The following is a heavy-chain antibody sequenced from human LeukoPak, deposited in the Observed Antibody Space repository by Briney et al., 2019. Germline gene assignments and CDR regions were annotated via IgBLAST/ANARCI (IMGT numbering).Heavy chain of an antibody. CDR2: IYHSGST. V-gene: IGHV4-34*01. CDR1: GGSFSGYY. Sequence: ASETLSLTCAVYGGSFSGYYWSWVRQPPGKGLEWIGEIYHSGSTNYNPSLKSRVTISVDKSKNQFSLKLSSVTAADTAVYYCARDLASVKEDDYWGQGTLVTVSP. CDR3: ARDLASVKEDDY. J-gene: IGHJ4*02.